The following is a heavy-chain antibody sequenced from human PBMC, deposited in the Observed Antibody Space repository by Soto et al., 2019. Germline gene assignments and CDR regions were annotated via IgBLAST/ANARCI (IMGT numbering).Heavy chain of an antibody. CDR1: GFTFSSYW. J-gene: IGHJ4*02. V-gene: IGHV3-74*01. CDR2: INSDGSST. D-gene: IGHD1-26*01. CDR3: ARDYSGSYYWFDY. Sequence: WSLRLSCAASGFTFSSYWMHWVRQAPGKGLVWVSRINSDGSSTSYADSVKGRFTISRDNAKNTLYLQMNSLRAEDTAVYYCARDYSGSYYWFDYWGQGTLVTVSS.